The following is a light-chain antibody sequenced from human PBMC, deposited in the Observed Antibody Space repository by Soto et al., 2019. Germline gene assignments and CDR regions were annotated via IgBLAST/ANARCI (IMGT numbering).Light chain of an antibody. CDR2: GNS. CDR1: SSNIGAGYD. Sequence: QSVLTQPPSVSGAPGQRVTISCTRSSSNIGAGYDVHWYQQLPGTAPKLLICGNSNRPSGVPDRFSGSKSGTSASLAITGLQPEDEADYYCQSYDSSLSGWVFGGGTKVTVL. J-gene: IGLJ3*02. CDR3: QSYDSSLSGWV. V-gene: IGLV1-40*01.